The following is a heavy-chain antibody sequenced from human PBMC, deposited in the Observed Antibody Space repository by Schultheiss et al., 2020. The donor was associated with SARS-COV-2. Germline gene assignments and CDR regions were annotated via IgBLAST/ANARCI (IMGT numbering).Heavy chain of an antibody. CDR2: IYHSGST. V-gene: IGHV4-30-2*01. CDR1: GGSISSGGYY. CDR3: ASWGSYRSYYFDY. D-gene: IGHD3-16*02. J-gene: IGHJ4*02. Sequence: SETLSLTCTVSGGSISSGGYYWSWIRQHPGKGLEWIGYIYHSGSTYYNPSLKSRVTISVDRSKNQFSLKLSSVTAADTALYYCASWGSYRSYYFDYWGQGTLVTVSS.